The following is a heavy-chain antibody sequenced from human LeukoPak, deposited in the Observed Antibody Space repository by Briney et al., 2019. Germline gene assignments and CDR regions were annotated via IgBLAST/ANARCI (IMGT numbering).Heavy chain of an antibody. Sequence: SETLSLTCTVSGGSISSGSYYWSWIRQPAGKGLEWIGRIYTSGSTNYNPSLKSRVTISVDTSKNQFSLKLSSVTAADTAVYYCARDQGYSNYRYYYMDVWGKGTTVTVSS. D-gene: IGHD4-11*01. V-gene: IGHV4-61*02. J-gene: IGHJ6*03. CDR2: IYTSGST. CDR1: GGSISSGSYY. CDR3: ARDQGYSNYRYYYMDV.